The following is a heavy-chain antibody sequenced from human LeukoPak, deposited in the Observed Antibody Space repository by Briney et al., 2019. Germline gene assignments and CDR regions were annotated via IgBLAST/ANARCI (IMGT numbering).Heavy chain of an antibody. CDR1: GDSISSSY. Sequence: SETLSLTCTVSGDSISSSYWTWIRQPPGKGLEWIGYIYYSGTTNYNPSLRSRVTISLDTSKNQFSLKLNSVTTADTAVYYCARYAVIPAAMLDSWGQGTLVTVSS. CDR3: ARYAVIPAAMLDS. D-gene: IGHD2-2*01. J-gene: IGHJ4*02. CDR2: IYYSGTT. V-gene: IGHV4-59*01.